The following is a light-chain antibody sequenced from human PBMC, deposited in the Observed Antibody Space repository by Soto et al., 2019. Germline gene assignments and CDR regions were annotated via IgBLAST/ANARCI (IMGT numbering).Light chain of an antibody. V-gene: IGKV1-9*01. J-gene: IGKJ1*01. Sequence: DIHLTHSPAFLSSSARGRGTMTVRASQVISSYLAWYQQKPGRAPKLLIYAASTLQSGVPSRFSGSGSGTEFTLTITCLQPEDFATYYCQQLNSFPITFGQGTKV. CDR3: QQLNSFPIT. CDR2: AAS. CDR1: QVISSY.